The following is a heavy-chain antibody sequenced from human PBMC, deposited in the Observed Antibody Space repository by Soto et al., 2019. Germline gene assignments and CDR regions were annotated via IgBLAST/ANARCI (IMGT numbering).Heavy chain of an antibody. CDR2: INAGNGNT. J-gene: IGHJ5*01. CDR1: GYTFSRYA. V-gene: IGHV1-3*01. CDR3: ARDQQFRNWFDS. D-gene: IGHD6-13*01. Sequence: ASVKVSCKASGYTFSRYAIHWVRQAPGQRLEWMGWINAGNGNTKYSQKFEGRVTLTTDTSANTVYMELSSLRLEDTALYYCARDQQFRNWFDSWGQGTLVTVSS.